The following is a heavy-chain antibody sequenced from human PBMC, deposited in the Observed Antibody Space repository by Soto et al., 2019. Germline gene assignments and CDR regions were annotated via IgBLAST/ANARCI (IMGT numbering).Heavy chain of an antibody. V-gene: IGHV3-33*01. CDR3: ARNYDSTAGGAFDI. CDR1: GFTFSSYG. J-gene: IGHJ3*02. D-gene: IGHD3-22*01. Sequence: PGGSLRLSCAASGFTFSSYGMHWVRQAPGKGLEWVAVKWYDGSNKYYADSVKGRFTISRDNSKNTPYLQMNSLRAEDTAVYYCARNYDSTAGGAFDIWGQGTMVTVSS. CDR2: KWYDGSNK.